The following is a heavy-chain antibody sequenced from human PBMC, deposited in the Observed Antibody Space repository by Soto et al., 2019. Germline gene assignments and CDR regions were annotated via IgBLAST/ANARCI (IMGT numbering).Heavy chain of an antibody. D-gene: IGHD2-15*01. CDR2: INHSGST. J-gene: IGHJ4*02. CDR1: GGSFSGYY. V-gene: IGHV4-34*01. CDR3: ARAAPRYCSGGSCYPGRDY. Sequence: QVQLQQWGAGLLKPSETLSLTCAVYGGSFSGYYWSWIRQPPGKGLEWIGEINHSGSTNYNPSLKGRVHISGDTAKNQFSPKLGFVTAADTAVYYWARAAPRYCSGGSCYPGRDYWGQGTLVTVSS.